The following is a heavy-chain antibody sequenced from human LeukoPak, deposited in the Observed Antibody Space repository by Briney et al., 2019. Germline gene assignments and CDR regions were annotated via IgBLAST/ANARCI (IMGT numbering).Heavy chain of an antibody. CDR1: GGSINSSSYY. CDR2: VYYRGNT. Sequence: SETLSLTCTVSGGSINSSSYYWAWIRQPPGKGLEWIGSVYYRGNTYYNPSLRSRVTISVDKSKNQFSLKLSSVTAADPAVYYCARPALYDHSFGFGYWGQGTLVTVSS. CDR3: ARPALYDHSFGFGY. J-gene: IGHJ4*02. V-gene: IGHV4-39*07. D-gene: IGHD3-3*01.